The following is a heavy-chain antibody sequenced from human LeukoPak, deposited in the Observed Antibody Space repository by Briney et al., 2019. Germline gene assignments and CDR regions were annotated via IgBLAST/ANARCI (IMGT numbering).Heavy chain of an antibody. CDR2: INHSDGST. Sequence: ASVKVSCKTSGYTVTNYYIHWVRQAPGQGLEWMGVINHSDGSTSYAQNFQGRVTMTRDTSTSTVYMQLSSLRSEDTALYYCAGEYSSSGRFDYWGQGTLVIVSS. D-gene: IGHD6-6*01. J-gene: IGHJ4*02. CDR3: AGEYSSSGRFDY. CDR1: GYTVTNYY. V-gene: IGHV1-46*01.